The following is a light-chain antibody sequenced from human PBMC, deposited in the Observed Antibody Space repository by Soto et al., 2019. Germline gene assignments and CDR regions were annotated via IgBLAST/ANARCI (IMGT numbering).Light chain of an antibody. CDR2: RNN. Sequence: QSVLTQPPSASGTPGQRVTISCSGSSSNIGSNYVYWYQQLPGTAPKLLIYRNNQRPSGVPDRFSGSKSGNSASLAISGLRSEDETDYYCAAWDDSLSGPNVFGTGTKLTVL. CDR1: SSNIGSNY. CDR3: AAWDDSLSGPNV. V-gene: IGLV1-47*01. J-gene: IGLJ1*01.